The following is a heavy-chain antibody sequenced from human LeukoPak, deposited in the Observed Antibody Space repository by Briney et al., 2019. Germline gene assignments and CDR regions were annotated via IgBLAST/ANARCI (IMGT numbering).Heavy chain of an antibody. D-gene: IGHD3-10*01. V-gene: IGHV1-2*02. CDR2: INPNSGGT. Sequence: ASVKVSCKASGYTFTGYYIHWVRQAPGQGLEWMGWINPNSGGTNYAQKFQGRVTMTRDTSISTAYMELSRLRSDDTAVYYCARGLAGYGSGSYYYYYYYMDVWGKGTTVTISS. CDR3: ARGLAGYGSGSYYYYYYYMDV. CDR1: GYTFTGYY. J-gene: IGHJ6*03.